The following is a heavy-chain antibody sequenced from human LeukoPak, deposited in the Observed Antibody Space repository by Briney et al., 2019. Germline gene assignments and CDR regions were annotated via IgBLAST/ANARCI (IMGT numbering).Heavy chain of an antibody. D-gene: IGHD1-7*01. CDR3: AKHRTWTYVAGRFDP. Sequence: GGSLRLSCAASGFTFDDYGMSWVRQAPGKGLGWVSGINWNGGSTAYAESVKGRFTISRDHAKNPLYLQLNSLRAEDTALYYCAKHRTWTYVAGRFDPWGQGTLVTVSS. CDR1: GFTFDDYG. CDR2: INWNGGST. V-gene: IGHV3-20*04. J-gene: IGHJ5*02.